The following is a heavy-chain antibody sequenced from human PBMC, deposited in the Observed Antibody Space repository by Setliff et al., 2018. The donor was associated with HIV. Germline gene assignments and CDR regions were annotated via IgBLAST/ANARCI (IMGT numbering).Heavy chain of an antibody. CDR2: IYHSGST. CDR3: ARRRETMLVVIGIPNWYFDL. D-gene: IGHD2-21*01. CDR1: GYSISSGYY. J-gene: IGHJ2*01. V-gene: IGHV4-38-2*01. Sequence: KPSETLSLTCAVSGYSISSGYYWGWIRQPPGKGLEWIGTIYHSGSTYYNPSLKSRVTISVDTSKNQFALRLSSVTAADSAVYYCARRRETMLVVIGIPNWYFDLWGRGTLVTVSS.